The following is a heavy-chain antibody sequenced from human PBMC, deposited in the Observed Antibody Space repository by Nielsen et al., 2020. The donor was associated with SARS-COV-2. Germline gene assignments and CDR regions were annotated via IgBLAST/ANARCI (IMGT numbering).Heavy chain of an antibody. CDR3: ARGLVSSSWYWAY. D-gene: IGHD6-13*01. V-gene: IGHV1-2*06. Sequence: ASVKVSCKASGYTFTGYYMHWVRQAPGQGLEWMGRINPNSGGTNYAQKFQGRVTMTRNTSISTAYMELSSLRSEDTAVYYCARGLVSSSWYWAYWGQGTLVTVSS. CDR2: INPNSGGT. CDR1: GYTFTGYY. J-gene: IGHJ4*02.